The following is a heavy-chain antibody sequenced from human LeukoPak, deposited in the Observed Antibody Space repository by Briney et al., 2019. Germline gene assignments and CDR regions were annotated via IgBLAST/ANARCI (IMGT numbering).Heavy chain of an antibody. CDR2: ISGSGGST. D-gene: IGHD3-3*01. V-gene: IGHV3-23*01. CDR3: AKGERITIFGVVMHDAFDI. CDR1: GFTFSSYA. Sequence: PGGSLRLSCAASGFTFSSYAMSWVRQAPGKGLEWVSAISGSGGSTYYADSVKGRFTISRDNSKNTLYLQMNSLRAEDTAVYYCAKGERITIFGVVMHDAFDIWAKGQWSPSLQ. J-gene: IGHJ3*02.